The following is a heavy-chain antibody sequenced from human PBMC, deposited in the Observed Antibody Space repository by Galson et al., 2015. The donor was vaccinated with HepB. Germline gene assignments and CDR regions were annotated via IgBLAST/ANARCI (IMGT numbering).Heavy chain of an antibody. Sequence: SVKVSCKAPGYTFTMYAMHWVRQAPGQRPEWMGWINVGNGNTKYSQKFQGRVTITRDTSARTAYMELGSLKSEDTAVYYCARSGRFGIAAADHGLYWGQGTLVTVSS. J-gene: IGHJ4*02. CDR2: INVGNGNT. D-gene: IGHD6-13*01. CDR3: ARSGRFGIAAADHGLY. V-gene: IGHV1-3*01. CDR1: GYTFTMYA.